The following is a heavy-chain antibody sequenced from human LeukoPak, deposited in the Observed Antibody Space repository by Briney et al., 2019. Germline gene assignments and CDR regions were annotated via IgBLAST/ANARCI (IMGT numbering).Heavy chain of an antibody. CDR1: GASIRSGDYY. Sequence: SQTLSLTCTVSGASIRSGDYYWRWIRQPPGKGLEWIGYIYDSGSTYYNPSLKSRITISVDTSENRFSLKLSSVTATDTAVYYCARDCSGGSCYGAFDIWGQGTMVTVSS. D-gene: IGHD2-15*01. CDR3: ARDCSGGSCYGAFDI. CDR2: IYDSGST. J-gene: IGHJ3*02. V-gene: IGHV4-30-4*01.